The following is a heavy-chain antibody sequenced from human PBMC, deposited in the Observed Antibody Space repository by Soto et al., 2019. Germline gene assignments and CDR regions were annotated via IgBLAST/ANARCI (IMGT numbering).Heavy chain of an antibody. CDR3: ASVAPSSSGWYGGFDY. Sequence: PGGSLRLSCAASGFTFSSYGMHWVRQAPGKGLEWVAVIWYDGSNKYYADSVKGRFTISGDNSKNTLYLQMNSLRAEDTAVYYCASVAPSSSGWYGGFDYWGQGTLVTVSS. D-gene: IGHD6-19*01. J-gene: IGHJ4*02. CDR1: GFTFSSYG. V-gene: IGHV3-33*01. CDR2: IWYDGSNK.